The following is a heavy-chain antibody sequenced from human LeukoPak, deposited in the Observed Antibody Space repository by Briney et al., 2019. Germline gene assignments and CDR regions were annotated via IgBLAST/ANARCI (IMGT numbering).Heavy chain of an antibody. J-gene: IGHJ5*02. CDR3: ARDQKQWLVRRGWFDP. D-gene: IGHD6-19*01. CDR2: INPNSGGT. Sequence: ASVKVSRKASGYTFTGYYMHWVRQAPGQGLEWMGWINPNSGGTNYAQKFQGRVTMTRDTSISTAYMELSRLRSDDTAVYYCARDQKQWLVRRGWFDPWGQGTLVTVSS. CDR1: GYTFTGYY. V-gene: IGHV1-2*02.